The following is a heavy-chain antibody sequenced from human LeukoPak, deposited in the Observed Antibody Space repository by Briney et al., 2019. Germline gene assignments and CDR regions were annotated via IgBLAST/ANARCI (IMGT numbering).Heavy chain of an antibody. Sequence: GGSLRLSCADSGXILSSFEMNWVRQAPGKGLEWVLYISTTGSTKYYADSVRGRFTISRDNAKNSLYLEMSSLRAEDTAVYYCARVMTSVGITWRGRSFDYWGRGALVTVSS. CDR2: ISTTGSTK. CDR1: GXILSSFE. V-gene: IGHV3-48*03. D-gene: IGHD1-26*01. CDR3: ARVMTSVGITWRGRSFDY. J-gene: IGHJ4*02.